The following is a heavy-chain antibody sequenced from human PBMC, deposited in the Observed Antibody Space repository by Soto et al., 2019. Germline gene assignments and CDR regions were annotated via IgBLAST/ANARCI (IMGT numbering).Heavy chain of an antibody. CDR3: TRDRPLNLYYDFWSGTKRYYYYGMDV. J-gene: IGHJ6*02. CDR1: GFTFGDYA. Sequence: QTGGSLRLSCTASGFTFGDYAMSWFRQAPGKGLEWVGFIRSKAYGGTTEYAASVKGRFTISRDDSKSIAYLHMNSLKTEDTAVYYCTRDRPLNLYYDFWSGTKRYYYYGMDVWGQGTTVTVSS. CDR2: IRSKAYGGTT. V-gene: IGHV3-49*03. D-gene: IGHD3-3*01.